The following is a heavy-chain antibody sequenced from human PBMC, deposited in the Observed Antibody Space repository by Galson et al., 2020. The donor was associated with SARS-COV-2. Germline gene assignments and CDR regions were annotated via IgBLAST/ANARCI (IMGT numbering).Heavy chain of an antibody. V-gene: IGHV4-59*08. CDR2: VFSTGST. CDR3: ARLQRSYGSYFDY. CDR1: GGSISPYF. D-gene: IGHD4-17*01. J-gene: IGHJ4*02. Sequence: SETLSLPCTVSGGSISPYFWNWIRQFPGKGLEWIGYVFSTGSTNYNPSLKSRVSISLDTSKNQFSLKLTSVTAADTAVYYCARLQRSYGSYFDYWSQGTLVTVSS.